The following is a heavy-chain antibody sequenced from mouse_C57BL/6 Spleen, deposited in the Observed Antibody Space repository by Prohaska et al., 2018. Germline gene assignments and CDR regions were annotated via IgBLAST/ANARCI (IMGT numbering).Heavy chain of an antibody. D-gene: IGHD1-3*01. CDR2: ISEGGSYT. V-gene: IGHV5-4*01. CDR1: GFTFSSYA. J-gene: IGHJ3*01. CDR3: AREGAPAWFAY. Sequence: EVQLVESGGGLVKPGGSLKLSCAASGFTFSSYAMSWVRQTPEKRLEWXXXISEGGSYTYYPDNVKGRFTXSRDNDKNNLYLQMSHLKSEDTAMYYCAREGAPAWFAYWGQGTLVTVSA.